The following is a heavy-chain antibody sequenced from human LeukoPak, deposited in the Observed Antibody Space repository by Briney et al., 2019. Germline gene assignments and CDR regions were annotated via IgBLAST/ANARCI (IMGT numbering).Heavy chain of an antibody. CDR3: AELGITMIEGV. CDR1: GFTFSNHG. Sequence: GGSLRLSCAASGFTFSNHGMHWVRQAPGKGLEWVSYISSSGSTIYYADSVKGRFTISRDNAKNSLYLQMNSLRAEDTAVYYCAELGITMIEGVWGKGTTVTISS. J-gene: IGHJ6*04. CDR2: ISSSGSTI. D-gene: IGHD3-22*01. V-gene: IGHV3-48*04.